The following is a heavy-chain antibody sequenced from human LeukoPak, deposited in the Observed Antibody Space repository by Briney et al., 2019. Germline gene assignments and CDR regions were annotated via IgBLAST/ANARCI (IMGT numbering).Heavy chain of an antibody. CDR2: INPNDGST. CDR3: ARAPRDSSTMLDY. J-gene: IGHJ4*02. D-gene: IGHD6-13*01. Sequence: GASVKVSCTASGYTFTSYWIQWVRQAPGQGPEWMGLINPNDGSTTYTHKFQGRVTMTRDTSTSTVYMDLSSLTSEDTAVYYCARAPRDSSTMLDYWGQGTLVTVSS. V-gene: IGHV1-46*01. CDR1: GYTFTSYW.